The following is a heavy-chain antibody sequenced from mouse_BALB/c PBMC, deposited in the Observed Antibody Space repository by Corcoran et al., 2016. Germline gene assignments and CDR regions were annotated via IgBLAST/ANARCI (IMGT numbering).Heavy chain of an antibody. CDR3: ARMERSHYYAMDY. V-gene: IGHV1S56*01. Sequence: QVQLQQSGTELVKPGALVKISYKASGYTFRSYDINWVKQRPGQGFEWIGWIYPGDGSTKYNEKFKFKATLTADKSSSTDYMQLSSLTSENSAVYFCARMERSHYYAMDYWGQGTSVTVSS. CDR1: GYTFRSYD. J-gene: IGHJ4*01. CDR2: IYPGDGST.